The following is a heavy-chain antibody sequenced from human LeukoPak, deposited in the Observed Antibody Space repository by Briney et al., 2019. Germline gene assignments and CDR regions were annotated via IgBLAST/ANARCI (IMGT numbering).Heavy chain of an antibody. Sequence: PSETLSLTCGVSGYPINNAYYWVCIRPPPGKGLEWIGILYHPDSTNYNPSLKSRITISVDTARNQFSLRLSFVTAADTAVYYCARQYDSYFYYYLDLGGTGTTVSVS. J-gene: IGHJ6*03. V-gene: IGHV4-38-2*01. CDR1: GYPINNAYY. CDR3: ARQYDSYFYYYLDL. CDR2: LYHPDST. D-gene: IGHD2-2*01.